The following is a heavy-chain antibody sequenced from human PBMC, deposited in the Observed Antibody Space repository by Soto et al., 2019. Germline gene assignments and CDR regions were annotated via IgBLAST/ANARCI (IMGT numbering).Heavy chain of an antibody. J-gene: IGHJ4*01. V-gene: IGHV3-23*01. D-gene: IGHD6-13*01. Sequence: DVELSESGGGLVQPGGSLRLSCAASGFNFRSYAMSWVRRAPGKGRAWVSAISGSGGTSYFADSVRGRFTISRDNSKNTLYLQLSSLRVEDTAEDFCAKGRGSSWTIDYWGHGALVTVSS. CDR2: ISGSGGTS. CDR3: AKGRGSSWTIDY. CDR1: GFNFRSYA.